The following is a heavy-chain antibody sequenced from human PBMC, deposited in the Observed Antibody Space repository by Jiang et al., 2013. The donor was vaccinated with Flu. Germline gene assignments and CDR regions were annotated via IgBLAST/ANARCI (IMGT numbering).Heavy chain of an antibody. CDR3: ARGRPTSSGWPQFDY. J-gene: IGHJ4*02. V-gene: IGHV5-51*01. CDR2: IYPGDSDT. D-gene: IGHD6-19*01. CDR1: GYSFTSYW. Sequence: LKISCKGSGYSFTSYWIGWVRQMPGKGLEWMGIIYPGDSDTRYSPSFQGQVTISADKSISTAYLQWSSLKASDTAMYYCARGRPTSSGWPQFDYWGQGTLVTVSS.